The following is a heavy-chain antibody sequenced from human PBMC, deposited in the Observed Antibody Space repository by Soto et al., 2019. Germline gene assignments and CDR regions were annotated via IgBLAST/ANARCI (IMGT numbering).Heavy chain of an antibody. V-gene: IGHV5-51*01. D-gene: IGHD2-15*01. CDR2: IYPGDSDT. Sequence: GESLKISCKGSGYSFTSYWIGWVRQMPGKGLEWMGIIYPGDSDTRYSPSFQGQVTISADKSISTAYLQWSNLKASDTAMYYCASLGYCSGGRCLDAFDIWGQGTMVTVSS. CDR1: GYSFTSYW. J-gene: IGHJ3*02. CDR3: ASLGYCSGGRCLDAFDI.